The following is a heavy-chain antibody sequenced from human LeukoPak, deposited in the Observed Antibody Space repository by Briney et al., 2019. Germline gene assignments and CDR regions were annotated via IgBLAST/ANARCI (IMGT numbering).Heavy chain of an antibody. CDR3: ARAGASLSGSYDYYYYYYMDV. J-gene: IGHJ6*03. V-gene: IGHV3-7*01. D-gene: IGHD1-26*01. CDR1: GCTFSSYW. Sequence: PGGSLRLSCAASGCTFSSYWMSWVRQAPGKGLEWVANIKQDGSEKYYVDSVKGRFTISRDNAKNSLYLQMNSLRAEDTAVYYCARAGASLSGSYDYYYYYYMDVWGKGTTVTVSS. CDR2: IKQDGSEK.